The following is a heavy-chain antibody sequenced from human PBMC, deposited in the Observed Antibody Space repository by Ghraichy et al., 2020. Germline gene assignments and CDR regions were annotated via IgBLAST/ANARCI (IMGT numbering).Heavy chain of an antibody. Sequence: SETLSLTCPVSGGSISSGNYFWSWIRQPAGKGLEWIGRVYTSGSTNYNPSLKSRVTMSLDTSKNQFSLKLSSVTAADTAVYYCARGGYCSSTSCYPAEDAFDIWGQRTMVTVSS. CDR1: GGSISSGNYF. CDR2: VYTSGST. CDR3: ARGGYCSSTSCYPAEDAFDI. J-gene: IGHJ3*02. V-gene: IGHV4-61*02. D-gene: IGHD2-2*01.